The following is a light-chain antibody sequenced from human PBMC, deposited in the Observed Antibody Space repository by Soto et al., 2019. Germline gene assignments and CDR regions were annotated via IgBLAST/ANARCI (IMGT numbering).Light chain of an antibody. CDR2: KDS. CDR3: QSADSSGTYPV. J-gene: IGLJ2*01. CDR1: ALPKQF. Sequence: SYELTQSPSVSVSPGQTARITCSGDALPKQFAYWYQQKPGQAPVIVIHKDSERPSGIPGRFSGSSSGTTVTLTISGVQAEDEADYYCQSADSSGTYPVFGGGTKVTVL. V-gene: IGLV3-25*02.